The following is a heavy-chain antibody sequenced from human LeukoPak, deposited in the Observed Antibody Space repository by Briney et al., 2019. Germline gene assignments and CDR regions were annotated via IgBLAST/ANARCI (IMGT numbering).Heavy chain of an antibody. CDR2: ISHDGNDQ. Sequence: PGGSLRLSCAASGFTFSTYEMHWVRQAPGKGLEWVAVISHDGNDQYYADSVKGRFTISRDNSENALYLQMNSLRLEDTAVYYCARDRDCSRTSCFNAFDVWGQGTMAIVSS. D-gene: IGHD2-2*01. CDR3: ARDRDCSRTSCFNAFDV. V-gene: IGHV3-30*04. CDR1: GFTFSTYE. J-gene: IGHJ3*01.